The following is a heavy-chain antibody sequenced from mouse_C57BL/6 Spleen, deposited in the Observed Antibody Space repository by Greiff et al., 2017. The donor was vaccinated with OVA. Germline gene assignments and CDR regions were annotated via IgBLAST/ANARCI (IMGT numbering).Heavy chain of an antibody. D-gene: IGHD4-1*01. CDR2: IYPGDGDT. CDR3: AKNWADAMDY. J-gene: IGHJ4*01. CDR1: GYAFSSSW. Sequence: VQLVESGPELVKPGASVKISCKASGYAFSSSWMNWVKQRPGKGLEWIGRIYPGDGDTTSNGKFKGKATLPADKSSSTAYRQLSSQTSEDSAVYFCAKNWADAMDYWGQGTSVTVSS. V-gene: IGHV1-82*01.